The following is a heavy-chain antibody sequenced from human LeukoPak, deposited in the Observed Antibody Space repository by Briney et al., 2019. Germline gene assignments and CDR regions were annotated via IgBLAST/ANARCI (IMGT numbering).Heavy chain of an antibody. Sequence: SGGSLRLSCAASGFTFDDYAMHWVRQAPGKGLEWVSGISWNSGSIGYADSVKGRFTISRDNAKNSLYLQMNSLRAEDTALYYCAKDIRIIAAAGSGAFDIWGQGTMVTVSS. J-gene: IGHJ3*02. CDR3: AKDIRIIAAAGSGAFDI. D-gene: IGHD6-13*01. V-gene: IGHV3-9*01. CDR2: ISWNSGSI. CDR1: GFTFDDYA.